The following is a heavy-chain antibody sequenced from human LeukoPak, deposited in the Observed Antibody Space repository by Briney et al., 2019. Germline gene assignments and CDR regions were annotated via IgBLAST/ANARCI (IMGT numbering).Heavy chain of an antibody. V-gene: IGHV4-39*07. CDR3: ARSTYCSGGSCSHNWFDP. J-gene: IGHJ5*02. Sequence: SETLSLTCTVSGGSISSDTYYWGWIRQPPGKGLEWIGNIYYSGSTYYNPSLKSRVTISVDTSKNQFSLKLSSVTAADTAVYYCARSTYCSGGSCSHNWFDPWGQGTLVTVSS. CDR1: GGSISSDTYY. D-gene: IGHD2-15*01. CDR2: IYYSGST.